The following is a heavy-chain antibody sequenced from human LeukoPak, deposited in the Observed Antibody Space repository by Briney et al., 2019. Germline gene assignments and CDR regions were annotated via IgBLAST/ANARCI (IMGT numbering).Heavy chain of an antibody. CDR2: IYHSGST. CDR3: ARTTYLAPSFDP. J-gene: IGHJ5*02. V-gene: IGHV4-38-2*02. CDR1: GYSISSGYY. Sequence: SETLSLTCTVSGYSISSGYYWGWIRQPPGKGLEWIGSIYHSGSTYYNPSLKSRVTISVDTSKNQFSLKLSSVTAADTAVYYCARTTYLAPSFDPWGQGTLVTVSS. D-gene: IGHD1-14*01.